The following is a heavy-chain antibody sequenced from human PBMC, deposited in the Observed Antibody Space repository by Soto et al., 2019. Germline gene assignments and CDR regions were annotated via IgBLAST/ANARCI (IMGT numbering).Heavy chain of an antibody. CDR1: GFTFSSYA. Sequence: PGGSLRLSCAASGFTFSSYATSWVRQAPGKGLEWVSAISGSGGSTYYADSVKGRFTISRDNSKNTLYLQMNSLRAEDTAVYYCAKARYNWNFPLNYRGQGTLVTVSS. CDR2: ISGSGGST. V-gene: IGHV3-23*01. D-gene: IGHD1-7*01. J-gene: IGHJ4*02. CDR3: AKARYNWNFPLNY.